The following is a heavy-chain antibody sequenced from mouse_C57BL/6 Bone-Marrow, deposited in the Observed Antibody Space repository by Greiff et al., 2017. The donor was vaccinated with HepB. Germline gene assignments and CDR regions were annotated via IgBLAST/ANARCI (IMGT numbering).Heavy chain of an antibody. CDR1: GYTFTTYP. CDR2: FHPYNDDT. CDR3: AIYYGNYWFAY. V-gene: IGHV1-47*01. Sequence: QVQLQQSGAELVKPGASVKMSCKASGYTFTTYPIEWMKQNHGKSLEWIGNFHPYNDDTKYNEKFKGKATLTVETSSSTAYLELSRLTSDDSAVYCCAIYYGNYWFAYWGQGTLVTVSA. D-gene: IGHD2-1*01. J-gene: IGHJ3*01.